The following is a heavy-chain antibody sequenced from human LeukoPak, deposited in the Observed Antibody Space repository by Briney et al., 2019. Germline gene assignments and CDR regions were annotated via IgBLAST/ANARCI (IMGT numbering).Heavy chain of an antibody. D-gene: IGHD4-17*01. CDR2: IYYGGST. CDR1: GGSISSYY. J-gene: IGHJ3*02. CDR3: AGHGEHGAFDI. Sequence: SETLSLTCTVSGGSISSYYWSWIRQPPGKGLEWIGYIYYGGSTNYNPSLKSRVTISVDTSKNQFSLKLSSVTAADTAVYYCAGHGEHGAFDIWGQGTMVTVSS. V-gene: IGHV4-59*08.